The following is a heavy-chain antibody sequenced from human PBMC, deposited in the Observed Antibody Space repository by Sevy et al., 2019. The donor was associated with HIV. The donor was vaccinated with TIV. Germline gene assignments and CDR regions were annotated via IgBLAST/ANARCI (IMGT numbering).Heavy chain of an antibody. CDR2: IKVGGDT. Sequence: GGSLRLSCVASGFNFRNSVMSWIRQAPGEGLEWVSNIKVGGDTHYTDSVKGRFTIYRDNSKNTLSLQMNSLTAEDTAVYYCAKTVAYGTTWFGKVEDWGQGALVTVSS. CDR1: GFNFRNSV. J-gene: IGHJ4*02. V-gene: IGHV3-23*01. CDR3: AKTVAYGTTWFGKVED. D-gene: IGHD3-10*01.